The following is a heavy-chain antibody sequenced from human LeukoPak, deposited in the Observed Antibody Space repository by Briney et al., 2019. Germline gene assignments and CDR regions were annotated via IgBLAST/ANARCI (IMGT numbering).Heavy chain of an antibody. J-gene: IGHJ5*02. V-gene: IGHV3-48*03. Sequence: GGSLRLSCAASGVTFSSYEMNWVRQAPGKELECVSYIISIGSTISYADSVKGRFTISRDNATNSLYLQMNSLRAEDTAVYYCAREICGGDCYSGWFDPWGQGNLVTVSS. D-gene: IGHD2-21*02. CDR1: GVTFSSYE. CDR2: IISIGSTI. CDR3: AREICGGDCYSGWFDP.